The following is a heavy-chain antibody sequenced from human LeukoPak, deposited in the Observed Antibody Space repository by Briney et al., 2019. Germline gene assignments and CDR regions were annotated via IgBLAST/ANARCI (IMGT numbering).Heavy chain of an antibody. CDR2: IYTSGST. J-gene: IGHJ4*02. V-gene: IGHV4-4*07. CDR3: ARGAALGYCSGGSCRAYYFDY. D-gene: IGHD2-15*01. CDR1: GGSISSYY. Sequence: SETLSLTCTVSGGSISSYYWSWIRQPAGKGLEWIGRIYTSGSTNYNPSLKSRVTMSVDTSKNQFSLKLSSVTAADTAVYYCARGAALGYCSGGSCRAYYFDYWGQGTLVTVSS.